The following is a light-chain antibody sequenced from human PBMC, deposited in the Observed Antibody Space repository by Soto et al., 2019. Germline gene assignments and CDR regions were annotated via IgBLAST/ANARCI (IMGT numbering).Light chain of an antibody. Sequence: EIVLTHAPAILSLSPGERATLSCRASQSVSSNLAWYQQKPGQAPRLLIYGASTRATGIPARFSGSGSGTEFTLTISSLQSEDFAVYYCQQYNNWPRTFGQGTQVDIK. CDR1: QSVSSN. J-gene: IGKJ1*01. V-gene: IGKV3-15*01. CDR3: QQYNNWPRT. CDR2: GAS.